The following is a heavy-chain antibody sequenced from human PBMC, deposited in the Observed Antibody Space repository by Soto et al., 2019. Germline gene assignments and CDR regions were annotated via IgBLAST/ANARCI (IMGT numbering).Heavy chain of an antibody. CDR3: ARTTADYSTYYI. Sequence: QVQLQESGPGLVKPSQTLSLTCNVSGGSISSGFYYWSWIRQHPEKGLEWIGYGSTHYNPSLRSRVSISEDTSKNQFSLKLRSVTAADSAIYYCARTTADYSTYYIWGQGILVTVSS. J-gene: IGHJ4*02. CDR1: GGSISSGFYY. D-gene: IGHD4-4*01. V-gene: IGHV4-31*03. CDR2: GST.